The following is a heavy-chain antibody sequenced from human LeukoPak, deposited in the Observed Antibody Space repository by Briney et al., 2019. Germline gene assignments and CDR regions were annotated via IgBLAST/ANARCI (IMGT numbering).Heavy chain of an antibody. J-gene: IGHJ4*02. CDR2: IYSGGST. V-gene: IGHV3-66*02. D-gene: IGHD3-22*01. Sequence: AGGSLRLSCAASGLTVSSNYMSWVRQAPGKGLEWVSVIYSGGSTYYADSVKGRFTISRDNSKNTLYLQMNSLRAEDTAVYYCARDQNHYDSSGYRDYWGQGTLVTVSS. CDR1: GLTVSSNY. CDR3: ARDQNHYDSSGYRDY.